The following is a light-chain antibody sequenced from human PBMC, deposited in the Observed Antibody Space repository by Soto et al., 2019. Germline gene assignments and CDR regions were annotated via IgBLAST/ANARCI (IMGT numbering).Light chain of an antibody. Sequence: QLVLTQSPSASASLGASVKLTCTLSSGHSNYAIAWHQQQSEKGPRYLMKLNSDGSHSKGDGIPDHFSGSSSGAERYLTISSLQSEDEADYYCQTWGSGIVVFGGGTKVTVL. CDR2: LNSDGSH. V-gene: IGLV4-69*01. CDR1: SGHSNYA. J-gene: IGLJ2*01. CDR3: QTWGSGIVV.